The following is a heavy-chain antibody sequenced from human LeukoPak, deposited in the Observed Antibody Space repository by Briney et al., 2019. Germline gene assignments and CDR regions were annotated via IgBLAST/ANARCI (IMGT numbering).Heavy chain of an antibody. CDR1: GFTFSSYS. CDR3: ARGPLLWFGERINGDY. CDR2: ISSSSSYI. J-gene: IGHJ4*02. Sequence: NPGESLRLSCAASGFTFSSYSMNWVRQAPGKGLEWVSSISSSSSYIYYADSVKGRFTISRDNAKNSLYLQMNSLRAEDTTVYYCARGPLLWFGERINGDYWGQGTLVTVSS. D-gene: IGHD3-10*01. V-gene: IGHV3-21*01.